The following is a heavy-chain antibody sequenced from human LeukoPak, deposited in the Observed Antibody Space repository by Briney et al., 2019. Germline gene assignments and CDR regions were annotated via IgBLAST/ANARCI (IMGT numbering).Heavy chain of an antibody. V-gene: IGHV3-30-3*01. CDR2: ISYDGSNK. J-gene: IGHJ4*02. Sequence: GRSLRLSCAASGFTFSSYAMHWVRQAPGKGLEWVAVISYDGSNKYYADSVKGRFTISRDNSKNTLYLQMNSLRAEDTAVYYCASIYYWGQGTLVTVSS. CDR1: GFTFSSYA. CDR3: ASIYY.